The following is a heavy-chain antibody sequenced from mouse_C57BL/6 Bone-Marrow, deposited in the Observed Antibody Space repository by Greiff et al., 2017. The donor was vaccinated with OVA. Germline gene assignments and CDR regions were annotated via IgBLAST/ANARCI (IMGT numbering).Heavy chain of an antibody. Sequence: VKLQQSGAELARPGASVKLSCKASGYTFTSYGISWVKQRTGQGLEWIGELSPRSGHTSYNEQFKGKATLTADKSSSTAYMELRSRTAEDAEDESGARTDYGSSHSADGGQGNRVTGSA. D-gene: IGHD1-1*01. CDR1: GYTFTSYG. V-gene: IGHV1-81*01. J-gene: IGHJ3*01. CDR2: LSPRSGHT. CDR3: ARTDYGSSHSAD.